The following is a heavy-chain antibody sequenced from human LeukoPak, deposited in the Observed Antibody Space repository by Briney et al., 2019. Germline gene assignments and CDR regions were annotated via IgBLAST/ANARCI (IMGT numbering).Heavy chain of an antibody. Sequence: GGSLRLSCAAYGFTFDDYAMHWVRQAPGKGMEWVSGISWDSGSIGYADSVKGRFTISRDNAKNSLYLQMNSLRPEDTALYYCAKDSSSSWYRDFDYWGQGTLVTVSS. V-gene: IGHV3-9*01. D-gene: IGHD6-13*01. J-gene: IGHJ4*02. CDR1: GFTFDDYA. CDR3: AKDSSSSWYRDFDY. CDR2: ISWDSGSI.